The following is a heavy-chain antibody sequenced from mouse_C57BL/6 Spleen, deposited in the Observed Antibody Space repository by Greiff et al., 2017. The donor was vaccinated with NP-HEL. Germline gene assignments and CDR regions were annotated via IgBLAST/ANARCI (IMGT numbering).Heavy chain of an antibody. CDR1: GFTFSSYA. CDR3: ARAQTWYYGTSHDY. CDR2: ISDGGSYT. V-gene: IGHV5-4*01. D-gene: IGHD1-1*01. J-gene: IGHJ2*01. Sequence: EVHLVESGGGLVKPGGSLKLSCAASGFTFSSYAMSWVRQTPEKRLEWVATISDGGSYTYYPDNVKGRFTISIDNANNTLYLQMSHLKSEDTAMYYCARAQTWYYGTSHDYWGQGTTLTVSS.